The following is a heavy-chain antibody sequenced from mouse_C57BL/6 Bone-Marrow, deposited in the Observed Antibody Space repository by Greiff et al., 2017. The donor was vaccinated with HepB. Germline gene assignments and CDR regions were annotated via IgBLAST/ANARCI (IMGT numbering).Heavy chain of an antibody. CDR2: FHPYNDDT. D-gene: IGHD1-1*01. V-gene: IGHV1-47*01. CDR3: ARCAYGSRATDV. CDR1: GYTFTTYP. J-gene: IGHJ1*03. Sequence: VQLQQSGAELVKPGASVKMSCKASGYTFTTYPIEWMKQTPGKSLEWIGNFHPYNDDTKYNEKFKGKATLTVEKSSSTVYLELSRLTSDDSAVYYCARCAYGSRATDVWGKGTTVTVSS.